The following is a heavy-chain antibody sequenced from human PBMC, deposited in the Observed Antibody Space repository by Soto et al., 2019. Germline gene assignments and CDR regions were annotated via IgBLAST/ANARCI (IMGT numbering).Heavy chain of an antibody. J-gene: IGHJ4*02. CDR3: VRGDGERYDGNGYLGRH. CDR2: IKNDGTGT. V-gene: IGHV3-74*01. CDR1: GFTFGSYW. D-gene: IGHD3-22*01. Sequence: EVQLVESGGGLVQPGESLTLSCAASGFTFGSYWMHWVRQAPGKGLVWVSRIKNDGTGTYYADSVEGRLTISRDNTKNTLYLQMNRLRVEDTAVYFCVRGDGERYDGNGYLGRHWGQGALVTVSS.